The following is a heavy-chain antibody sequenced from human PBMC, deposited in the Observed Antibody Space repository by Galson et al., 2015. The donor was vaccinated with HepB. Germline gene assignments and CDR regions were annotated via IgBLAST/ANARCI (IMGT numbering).Heavy chain of an antibody. CDR1: GGSISSYY. CDR3: ASHYYDLLTGFLAGFSI. Sequence: TLSLTCTVSGGSISSYYWSWIRQPPGQKLEWIGYIFHTGSTNYNPSLKSRVTISIDTSKNQFSLNLNSVTAADTAVYYCASHYYDLLTGFLAGFSIWGQGALVTVS. J-gene: IGHJ4*02. D-gene: IGHD3-9*01. V-gene: IGHV4-59*01. CDR2: IFHTGST.